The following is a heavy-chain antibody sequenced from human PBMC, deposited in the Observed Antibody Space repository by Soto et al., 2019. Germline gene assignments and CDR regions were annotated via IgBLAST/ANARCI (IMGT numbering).Heavy chain of an antibody. CDR3: AKDSIRLRFFDY. Sequence: VQLVESGGGVVQPGRSLRLSCAASGFTFSSYGMHWVRQAPGKGLEWVAVISYDGSNKYYADSVKGRFTISRDNSKNTLYLQMNSLRAEDTAVYYCAKDSIRLRFFDYWGQGTLVTVSS. V-gene: IGHV3-30*18. D-gene: IGHD4-17*01. J-gene: IGHJ4*02. CDR1: GFTFSSYG. CDR2: ISYDGSNK.